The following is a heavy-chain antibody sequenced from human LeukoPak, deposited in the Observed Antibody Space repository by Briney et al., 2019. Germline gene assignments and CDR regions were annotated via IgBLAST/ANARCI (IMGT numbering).Heavy chain of an antibody. V-gene: IGHV7-4-1*02. D-gene: IGHD3-10*01. CDR3: ARDQSGPLWFGELYWYFDL. CDR1: GYTFTSYA. CDR2: INTNTGNP. J-gene: IGHJ2*01. Sequence: WASVKVSCKASGYTFTSYAMNWVRQAPGQGLEWMGWINTNTGNPTYAQGFTGRFVFSLDTSVSTAYLQISSLKAEDTAVYYCARDQSGPLWFGELYWYFDLWGRGTLVTVSS.